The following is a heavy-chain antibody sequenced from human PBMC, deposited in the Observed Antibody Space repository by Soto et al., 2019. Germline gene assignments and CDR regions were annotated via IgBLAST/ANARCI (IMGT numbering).Heavy chain of an antibody. CDR1: GGTFSSYA. V-gene: IGHV1-69*01. Sequence: QVQLVQSGAEVKKPGSSVKVSCKASGGTFSSYAISWVRQAPGQGLEWMRGIIPIFGTANYAQKFQGRVTITADESTSTAYMELSSLRSEDTAVYYCASLTNDTYYYDSSGYSFDYWGQGTLVTVSS. D-gene: IGHD3-22*01. J-gene: IGHJ4*02. CDR3: ASLTNDTYYYDSSGYSFDY. CDR2: IIPIFGTA.